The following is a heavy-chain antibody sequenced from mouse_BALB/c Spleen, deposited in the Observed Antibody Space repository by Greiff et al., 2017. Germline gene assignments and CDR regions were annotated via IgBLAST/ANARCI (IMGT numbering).Heavy chain of an antibody. CDR2: INSNGGST. CDR3: ARQGFYDGYYFDY. CDR1: GFTFSSYY. Sequence: DVKLVESGGGLVKLGGSLKLSCAASGFTFSSYYMSWVRQTPEKRLELVAAINSNGGSTYYPDTVKGRFTISRDNAKNTLYLQMSSLKSEDTALYYCARQGFYDGYYFDYWGQGTTLTVSS. D-gene: IGHD2-3*01. V-gene: IGHV5-6-2*01. J-gene: IGHJ2*01.